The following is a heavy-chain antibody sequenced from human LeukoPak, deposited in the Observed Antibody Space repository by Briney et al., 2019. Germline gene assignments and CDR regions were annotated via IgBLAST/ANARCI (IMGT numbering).Heavy chain of an antibody. V-gene: IGHV1-18*01. CDR3: AREDRNAFDI. J-gene: IGHJ3*02. CDR2: INPYNINT. D-gene: IGHD1-14*01. CDR1: GYTFSNYG. Sequence: ASVKVSCKASGYTFSNYGVNWVRQAPGQGLEWMGWINPYNINTLYSARFQGRVIMTRDTSTSTVYMELRGLRSDDTAVYFCAREDRNAFDIWGQGTMITVSS.